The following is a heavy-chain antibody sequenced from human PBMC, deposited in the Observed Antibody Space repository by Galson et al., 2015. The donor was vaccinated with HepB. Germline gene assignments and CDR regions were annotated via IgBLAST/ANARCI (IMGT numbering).Heavy chain of an antibody. J-gene: IGHJ4*02. Sequence: SLRLSCAASGFTFSNAWMNWVRQAPGKGLEWVGRIKSKTDGGTTVYAAPVKGRFTISRDDSKNTLYLQMNSLKTEDTAVYYCTTPVTATDYFDYWGQGTLVTVSS. CDR3: TTPVTATDYFDY. CDR2: IKSKTDGGTT. V-gene: IGHV3-15*07. CDR1: GFTFSNAW. D-gene: IGHD2-21*02.